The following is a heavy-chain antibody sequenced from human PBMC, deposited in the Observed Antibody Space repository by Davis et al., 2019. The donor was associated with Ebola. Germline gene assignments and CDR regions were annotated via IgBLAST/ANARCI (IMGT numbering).Heavy chain of an antibody. CDR2: INPKSGGT. CDR3: ARGITMVRGYDWFDP. J-gene: IGHJ5*02. Sequence: ASLQVSCKASGYTFTGYYMHWVRQPPRQGLEWMVSINPKSGGTNYAQKCQGWVTMTRETSISTAYMELRSLRSDDTAVYYCARGITMVRGYDWFDPWGQGTLVTVSS. CDR1: GYTFTGYY. D-gene: IGHD3-10*01. V-gene: IGHV1-2*04.